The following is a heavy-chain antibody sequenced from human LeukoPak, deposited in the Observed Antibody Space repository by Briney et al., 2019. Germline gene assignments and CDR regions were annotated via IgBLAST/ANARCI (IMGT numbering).Heavy chain of an antibody. CDR2: IYYSGST. CDR3: ARHGSYTPNWYFDL. V-gene: IGHV4-39*07. Sequence: SETLSLTCTVSGGSISSSSYYWGWIRQPPGKGLEWIGSIYYSGSTYYNPSLKSRVTISVDTSKNQFSLKLSSVTAADTAVYYCARHGSYTPNWYFDLWGRGTLVTVSS. J-gene: IGHJ2*01. CDR1: GGSISSSSYY. D-gene: IGHD1-26*01.